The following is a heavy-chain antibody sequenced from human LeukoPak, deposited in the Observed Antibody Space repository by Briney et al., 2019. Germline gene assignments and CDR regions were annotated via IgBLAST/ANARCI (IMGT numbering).Heavy chain of an antibody. D-gene: IGHD6-13*01. CDR2: INHSGGT. CDR1: GGSFSGYY. J-gene: IGHJ4*02. V-gene: IGHV4-34*01. CDR3: ARQTGSSSFGY. Sequence: SETLSLTCAVYGGSFSGYYWSWIRQPPGKGLEWIGEINHSGGTNYNPSLKSRVTISVDTSKNQFSLKLSSVTAADTAVYYCARQTGSSSFGYWGQGTLVTVSS.